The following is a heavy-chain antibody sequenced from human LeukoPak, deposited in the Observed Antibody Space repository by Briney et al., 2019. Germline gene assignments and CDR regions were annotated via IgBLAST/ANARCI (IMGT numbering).Heavy chain of an antibody. V-gene: IGHV4-59*01. CDR1: GGSMSSYY. CDR3: ARGRDGYKYHFVY. Sequence: SETLSLTCTVSGGSMSSYYWSWIRQPPGKGLEWIGYVYYSGSTNYNPSLKSRVTISVDTSKNQLSLRLSSVTAADAAVYYCARGRDGYKYHFVYWGQGTLVTVSS. CDR2: VYYSGST. J-gene: IGHJ4*02. D-gene: IGHD5-12*01.